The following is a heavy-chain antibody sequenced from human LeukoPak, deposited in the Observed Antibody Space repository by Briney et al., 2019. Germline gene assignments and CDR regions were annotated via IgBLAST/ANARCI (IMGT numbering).Heavy chain of an antibody. V-gene: IGHV1-69*04. CDR1: GGTFSSYA. Sequence: SVKVSCKASGGTFSSYAITWVRQAPGQGLEWIGIANYAQKFQGRVTITADKSTSTAYMELGSLRSEDTAVYYCARAQTTLQQLAYFDYWGQGTLVTVSS. CDR3: ARAQTTLQQLAYFDY. J-gene: IGHJ4*02. D-gene: IGHD6-13*01. CDR2: GIA.